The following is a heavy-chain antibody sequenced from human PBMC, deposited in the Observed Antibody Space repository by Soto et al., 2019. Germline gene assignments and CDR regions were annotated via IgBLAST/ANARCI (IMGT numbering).Heavy chain of an antibody. J-gene: IGHJ4*02. Sequence: SETLSLTCTVSGGSISSYYWSWIRQPPGKGLEWIGYIYYSGSTNYNPSLKSRVTISVDTSKNQFSLKLSSVTAADTAVYYCARAGFVYSGYDGLLDYWGQGTLVTVSS. V-gene: IGHV4-59*01. CDR1: GGSISSYY. CDR3: ARAGFVYSGYDGLLDY. D-gene: IGHD5-12*01. CDR2: IYYSGST.